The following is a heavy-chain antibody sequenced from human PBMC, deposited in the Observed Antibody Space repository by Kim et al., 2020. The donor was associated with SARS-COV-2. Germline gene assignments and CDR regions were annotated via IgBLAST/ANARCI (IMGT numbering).Heavy chain of an antibody. CDR1: GFTFSNAW. J-gene: IGHJ6*02. CDR3: TTVARIAAAGTNPFQYKDYILYYYYGMDV. CDR2: IKSKTDGGTT. D-gene: IGHD6-13*01. V-gene: IGHV3-15*01. Sequence: GGSLRLSCAASGFTFSNAWMSWVRQAPGKGLEWVGRIKSKTDGGTTDYAAPVKGRFTISRDDSKNTLYLQMNSLKTEDTAVYYCTTVARIAAAGTNPFQYKDYILYYYYGMDVWGQGTTVTVSS.